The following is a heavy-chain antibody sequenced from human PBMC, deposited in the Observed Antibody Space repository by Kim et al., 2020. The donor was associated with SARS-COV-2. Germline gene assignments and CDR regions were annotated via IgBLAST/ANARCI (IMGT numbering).Heavy chain of an antibody. Sequence: GGSLRISCAAAGFSFDLYSMNWVRQAPGKGLEWVSSISGGSKSIYYAASMKGRFTISRDNSKNSLYLQMNSLRAEDTAVYYCARVEMGQMGLRLDWGQGT. J-gene: IGHJ4*02. CDR1: GFSFDLYS. V-gene: IGHV3-21*01. CDR3: ARVEMGQMGLRLD. D-gene: IGHD1-26*01. CDR2: ISGGSKSI.